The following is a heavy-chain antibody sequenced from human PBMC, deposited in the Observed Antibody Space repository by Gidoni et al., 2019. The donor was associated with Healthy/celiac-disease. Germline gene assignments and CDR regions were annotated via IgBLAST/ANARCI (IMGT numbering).Heavy chain of an antibody. CDR1: TFSSYG. V-gene: IGHV3-33*01. J-gene: IGHJ6*02. D-gene: IGHD4-17*01. Sequence: TFSSYGMHWVRQAPGKGLEWVAVIWYDGSNKYYADSVKGRFTISRDNSKNTLYLQMNSLRAEDTAVYYCARAIEGGDYYSGMDVLGQGTTVTVS. CDR3: ARAIEGGDYYSGMDV. CDR2: IWYDGSNK.